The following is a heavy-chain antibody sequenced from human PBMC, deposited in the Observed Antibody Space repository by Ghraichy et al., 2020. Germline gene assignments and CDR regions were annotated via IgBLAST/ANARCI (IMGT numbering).Heavy chain of an antibody. D-gene: IGHD3-3*01. CDR2: ISGSGGST. J-gene: IGHJ6*02. CDR1: GFTFSSYA. CDR3: AKDLFWENDFWSGYYYGMDV. Sequence: GGSLRLSCAASGFTFSSYAMSWVRQAPGKGLEWVSAISGSGGSTYYADSVKGRFTISRDNSKNTLYLQMNSLRAEDTAVYYCAKDLFWENDFWSGYYYGMDVWGQGTTVTVYS. V-gene: IGHV3-23*01.